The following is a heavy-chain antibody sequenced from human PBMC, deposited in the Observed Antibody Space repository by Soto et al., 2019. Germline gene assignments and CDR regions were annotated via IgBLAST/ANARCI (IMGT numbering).Heavy chain of an antibody. J-gene: IGHJ3*02. CDR1: GYTFTSYG. D-gene: IGHD1-26*01. CDR3: ARVELEQPPADAFDI. V-gene: IGHV1-18*01. Sequence: QLVQSGAEVKKPGASVKVSCKASGYTFTSYGISWVRQAPGQGLEWMGWISAYNGNTNHAQKLQGRVTMTTDTSTRTAYMELRSLRSDDPAVYYCARVELEQPPADAFDIWGQGTMVTVSS. CDR2: ISAYNGNT.